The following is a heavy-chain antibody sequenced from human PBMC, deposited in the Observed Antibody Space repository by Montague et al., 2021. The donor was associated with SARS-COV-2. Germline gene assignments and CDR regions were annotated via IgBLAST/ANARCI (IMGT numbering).Heavy chain of an antibody. Sequence: TLSLTCTVSGASISSGDYHWSWVRQPAGKGLEWIGYIYTLGSTSYNPSLKSRVTISMDTSKNQLSLKLSSVTAADTAVYFCARSPYRTTYLNGMDVWGQGTTVTVSS. J-gene: IGHJ6*02. CDR1: GASISSGDYH. CDR3: ARSPYRTTYLNGMDV. V-gene: IGHV4-61*09. D-gene: IGHD1-14*01. CDR2: IYTLGST.